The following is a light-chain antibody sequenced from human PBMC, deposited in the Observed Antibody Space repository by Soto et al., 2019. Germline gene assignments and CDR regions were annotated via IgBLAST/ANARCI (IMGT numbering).Light chain of an antibody. V-gene: IGLV1-40*01. CDR3: KSLGSTVSGLV. CDR1: SSNIGAGYG. Sequence: QSVLTQPPSVSGAPGQRVTISCTGSSSNIGAGYGVHWYQQLPGIAPKLLVYGNTNRPSGVPDRFSGSKSATSASLAITGLQAEDAADYYCKSLGSTVSGLVFGGGTKLTVL. J-gene: IGLJ2*01. CDR2: GNT.